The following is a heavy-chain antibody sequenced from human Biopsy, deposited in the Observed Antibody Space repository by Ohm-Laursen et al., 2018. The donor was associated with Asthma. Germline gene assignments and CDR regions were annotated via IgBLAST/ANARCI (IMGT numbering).Heavy chain of an antibody. CDR1: GYTFNSAG. J-gene: IGHJ6*02. CDR3: ARAVDYSHYYGIDV. V-gene: IGHV1-18*01. CDR2: ISVYNGNT. D-gene: IGHD3-10*01. Sequence: ASVKVSCKTSGYTFNSAGITWVRQAPGQGLEWIGWISVYNGNTKVAQKLQDRVTMITDTSTSTAYMELRSLSSDDTAVYFCARAVDYSHYYGIDVWGQGTTVTVS.